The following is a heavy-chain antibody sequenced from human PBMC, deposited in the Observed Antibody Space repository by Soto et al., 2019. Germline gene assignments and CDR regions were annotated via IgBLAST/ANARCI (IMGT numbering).Heavy chain of an antibody. J-gene: IGHJ6*02. V-gene: IGHV1-3*01. Sequence: GASVKVSCKASGYTFTSYAMHWVRQAPGQRLEWMGWINAGNGNAKYSQKFQGRVTITRDTSASTAYMELSSLRSEDTAVYYCARDPSYYGMDVWGQGTTVTVSS. CDR3: ARDPSYYGMDV. CDR2: INAGNGNA. CDR1: GYTFTSYA.